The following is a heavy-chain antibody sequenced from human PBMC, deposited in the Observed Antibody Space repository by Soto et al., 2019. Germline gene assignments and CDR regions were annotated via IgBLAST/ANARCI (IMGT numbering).Heavy chain of an antibody. V-gene: IGHV3-7*01. Sequence: EVQVVESGGGLVQPGGSLRLSCTASGFTFGIHWMTWVRQVPGKGLERVANINQDGSDKYYVDSVKGRFIISRDNAKDSVYLQMNSLRVEDTAVYYCATSMRHTLDPWGQGTLVTVS. D-gene: IGHD2-21*01. J-gene: IGHJ5*02. CDR3: ATSMRHTLDP. CDR1: GFTFGIHW. CDR2: INQDGSDK.